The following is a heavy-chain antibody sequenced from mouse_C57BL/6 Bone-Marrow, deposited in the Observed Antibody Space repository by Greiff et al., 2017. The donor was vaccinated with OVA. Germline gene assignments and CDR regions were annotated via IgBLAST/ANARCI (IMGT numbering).Heavy chain of an antibody. CDR1: GYTFTDYE. V-gene: IGHV1-15*01. CDR3: TRGWLLLDY. Sequence: VQLQQSGAELVRPGASVTLSCKASGYTFTDYEMHWVKQTPVHGLEWIGAIDPETGGTAYNQKFKGKAILTADKSSSTAYMELRSLTSEYSAVYYCTRGWLLLDYGGQGTTLTVSS. D-gene: IGHD2-3*01. J-gene: IGHJ2*01. CDR2: IDPETGGT.